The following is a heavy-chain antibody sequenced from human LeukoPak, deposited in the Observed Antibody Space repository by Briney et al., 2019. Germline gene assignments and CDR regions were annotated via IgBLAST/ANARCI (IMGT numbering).Heavy chain of an antibody. CDR1: GGTFSSYA. CDR3: AREGGFYGGNSGLAFDI. Sequence: SVKVSCKASGGTFSSYAISWVRQAPGQGLEWMGGIIPIFGTANYAQKFQGRVTITADESTSTAYMELSSLRSEDTAVYYCAREGGFYGGNSGLAFDIWGQGTMVTVSS. J-gene: IGHJ3*02. V-gene: IGHV1-69*13. CDR2: IIPIFGTA. D-gene: IGHD4-23*01.